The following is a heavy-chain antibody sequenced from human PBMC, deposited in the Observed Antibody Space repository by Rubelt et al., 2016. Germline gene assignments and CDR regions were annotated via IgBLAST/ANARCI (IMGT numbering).Heavy chain of an antibody. CDR1: GYTFTGYY. CDR2: INPNSGGT. Sequence: QVQLVQSGAEVKKPGASVKVSCKASGYTFTGYYMRWVRQAPGQGLEWMGWINPNSGGTNYAKKCQGRVTRTRDTSISTAYMERSRLRSDDTAGYYWARRPRRYDAFDIWGQGTMVTVSS. CDR3: ARRPRRYDAFDI. V-gene: IGHV1-2*02. J-gene: IGHJ3*02.